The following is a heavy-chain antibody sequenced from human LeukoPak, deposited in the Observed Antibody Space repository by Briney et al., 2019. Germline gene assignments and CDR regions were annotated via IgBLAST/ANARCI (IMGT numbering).Heavy chain of an antibody. Sequence: GGSLRLSCAASGFTLSSYTMNWVRQAPGKGLEWVSAISGSGGSTYYADSVKGRFTISRDNSKNTLYLQMNSLRAEDTAVYYCAKVPRSYSSSCWGQGTLATVSS. D-gene: IGHD6-13*01. CDR1: GFTLSSYT. CDR3: AKVPRSYSSSC. J-gene: IGHJ4*02. CDR2: ISGSGGST. V-gene: IGHV3-23*01.